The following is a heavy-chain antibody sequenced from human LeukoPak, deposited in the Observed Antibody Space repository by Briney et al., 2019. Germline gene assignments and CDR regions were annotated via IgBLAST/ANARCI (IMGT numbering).Heavy chain of an antibody. CDR3: AREGLVVPAAFDY. J-gene: IGHJ4*02. CDR2: ISSGSNYI. D-gene: IGHD2-2*01. CDR1: GFTFSSYT. Sequence: PGGSLRLSCAASGFTFSSYTMNWVRQAPGKGLEWVSSISSGSNYIYYADSVKGRFTISRDNAKNSLYLQMNSLRAEDTAVYYCAREGLVVPAAFDYWGQGTLVTVSS. V-gene: IGHV3-21*04.